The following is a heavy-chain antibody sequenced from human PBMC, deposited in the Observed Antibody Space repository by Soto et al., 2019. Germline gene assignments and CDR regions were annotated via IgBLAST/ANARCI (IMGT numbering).Heavy chain of an antibody. V-gene: IGHV4-59*08. Sequence: PSETMCVTCTVAGGSISGYDWSWIRQPPGKGLEWIGYIYYSGSTNYNPSLKSRVTISVDTSKNQFSLKLSSVTAADTAVYYCAGQYSFGSYGMDVWGQGTTVTVSS. CDR2: IYYSGST. J-gene: IGHJ6*02. CDR3: AGQYSFGSYGMDV. D-gene: IGHD5-18*01. CDR1: GGSISGYD.